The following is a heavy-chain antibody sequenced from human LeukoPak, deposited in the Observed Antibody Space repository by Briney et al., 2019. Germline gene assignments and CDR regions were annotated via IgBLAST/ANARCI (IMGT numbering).Heavy chain of an antibody. CDR2: ISSSSSYI. D-gene: IGHD3-22*01. V-gene: IGHV3-21*01. CDR3: ARGALSITMIVGY. CDR1: GFTFSSYS. J-gene: IGHJ4*02. Sequence: GESLKISCAASGFTFSSYSMNWVRQAPGKGLEWVSSISSSSSYIYYADSVKGRFTISRDNAKNSLYLQMNSLRAEDTAVYYCARGALSITMIVGYWGQGTLVTVSS.